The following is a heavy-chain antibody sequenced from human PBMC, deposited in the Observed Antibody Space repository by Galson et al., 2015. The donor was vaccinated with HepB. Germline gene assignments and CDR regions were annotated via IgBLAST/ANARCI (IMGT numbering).Heavy chain of an antibody. D-gene: IGHD4-17*01. CDR2: IWYDGSNK. J-gene: IGHJ6*02. CDR1: GFTFSSYG. V-gene: IGHV3-33*08. Sequence: SLRLSCAASGFTFSSYGMHWVRQAPGKGLEWVAVIWYDGSNKYYADSVKGRFTISRDNSKNTLYLQMNSLRAEDTAVYYCARDSYGEDYYYGMDVWGQGTTVTVSS. CDR3: ARDSYGEDYYYGMDV.